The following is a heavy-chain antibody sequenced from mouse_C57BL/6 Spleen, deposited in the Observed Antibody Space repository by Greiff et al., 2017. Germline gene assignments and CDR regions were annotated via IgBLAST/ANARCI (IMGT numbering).Heavy chain of an antibody. Sequence: QVQLQQPGAELVRPGTSVKLSCKASGYTFTSYWMHWVKQRPGQGLEWIGVIDPSDSYTNYNQKFKGKATLTVDTSSSTAYMQLSSLTSEDSAVYYCARSAPDYDVGPSYWGQGTLVTVSA. J-gene: IGHJ3*01. D-gene: IGHD2-4*01. V-gene: IGHV1-59*01. CDR3: ARSAPDYDVGPSY. CDR1: GYTFTSYW. CDR2: IDPSDSYT.